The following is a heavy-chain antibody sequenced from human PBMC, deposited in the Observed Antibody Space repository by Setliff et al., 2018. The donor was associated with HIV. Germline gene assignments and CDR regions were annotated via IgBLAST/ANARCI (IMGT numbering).Heavy chain of an antibody. D-gene: IGHD2-21*02. J-gene: IGHJ4*02. CDR2: IIPIFGTT. Sequence: VKVSCKASGGTFSSYAISWVRQAPGQGLEWMGGIIPIFGTTNYAQKFQGRVTITTDESTTTAYMELSSLRSEDTAVYYCARGRHAVVVTALEHDYWGQGTLVTVSS. CDR3: ARGRHAVVVTALEHDY. CDR1: GGTFSSYA. V-gene: IGHV1-69*05.